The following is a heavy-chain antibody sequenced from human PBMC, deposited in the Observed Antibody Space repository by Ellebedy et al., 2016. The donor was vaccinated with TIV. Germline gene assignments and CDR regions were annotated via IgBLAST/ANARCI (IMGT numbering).Heavy chain of an antibody. CDR2: IKQDGSET. CDR1: GFTFSSYW. Sequence: GGSLRLSXAASGFTFSSYWMSWVRQAPGKGLEWVANIKQDGSETYYVDSVEGRFTISRDNAKRSLYLQMNSLRAEDTAVYYCTRLVYSYGQREFDFWGQGTLVTVAS. V-gene: IGHV3-7*01. D-gene: IGHD5-18*01. J-gene: IGHJ4*02. CDR3: TRLVYSYGQREFDF.